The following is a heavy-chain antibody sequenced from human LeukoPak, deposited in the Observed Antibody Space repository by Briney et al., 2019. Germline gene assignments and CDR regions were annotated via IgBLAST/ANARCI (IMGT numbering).Heavy chain of an antibody. Sequence: GGSLRLSCATSGFTFSNYAMHWVRQAPGKGLEWVAVIWYDGSNKYYVDSVKGRFTISRDNSKNTLYLQMNSLRAEDTAVYYCAREDTGVAFDIWGQGTTVTV. V-gene: IGHV3-33*01. CDR2: IWYDGSNK. D-gene: IGHD2-8*01. CDR1: GFTFSNYA. J-gene: IGHJ3*02. CDR3: AREDTGVAFDI.